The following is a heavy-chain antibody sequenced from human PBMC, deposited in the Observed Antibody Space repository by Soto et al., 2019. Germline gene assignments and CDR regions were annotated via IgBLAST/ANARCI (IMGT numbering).Heavy chain of an antibody. CDR3: ASIGWQLVRYYYYGMEV. CDR2: ISVSGGGA. CDR1: GFTFSSYA. V-gene: IGHV3-23*01. D-gene: IGHD6-13*01. J-gene: IGHJ6*01. Sequence: GGSLRLSCAASGFTFSSYAMSWVRQAPGKGLECVSAISVSGGGAYYADSVKGRFTISRENSKNTLYLQMNSLRAEDTAVYYCASIGWQLVRYYYYGMEVWGQGTTVTLSS.